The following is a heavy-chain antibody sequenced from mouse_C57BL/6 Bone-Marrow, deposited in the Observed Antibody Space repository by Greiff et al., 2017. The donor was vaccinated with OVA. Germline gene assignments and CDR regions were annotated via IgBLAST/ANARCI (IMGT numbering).Heavy chain of an antibody. CDR2: IYPENGDT. V-gene: IGHV14-4*01. CDR1: GFNIKDDY. Sequence: VQLQQSGAELVRPGASVKLSCTAPGFNIKDDYMHWVRERPEQGLEWIGWIYPENGDTEYASKFQGKATITADTSSKTVYLHLSSLTSEDTAVYYGTTYRYWGQGTTLTVSS. CDR3: TTYRY. J-gene: IGHJ2*01.